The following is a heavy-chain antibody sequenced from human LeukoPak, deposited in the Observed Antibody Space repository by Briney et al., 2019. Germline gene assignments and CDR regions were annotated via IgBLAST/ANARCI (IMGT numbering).Heavy chain of an antibody. J-gene: IGHJ4*02. V-gene: IGHV3-48*03. Sequence: GGSLRLSCAASGFTFSSYEMKWVRQAPGKGLEWVSYISSSGSTIYYADSVKGRFTISRDNAKNSLYLQMNSLRAEDTAVYYCAREGSVAGTAIFDYWGQGTLVTVSS. CDR2: ISSSGSTI. CDR1: GFTFSSYE. CDR3: AREGSVAGTAIFDY. D-gene: IGHD6-19*01.